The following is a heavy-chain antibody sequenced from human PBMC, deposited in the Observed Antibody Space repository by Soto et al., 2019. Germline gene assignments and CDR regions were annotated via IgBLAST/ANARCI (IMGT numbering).Heavy chain of an antibody. CDR2: TYYRSKWSS. J-gene: IGHJ4*02. D-gene: IGHD3-3*02. Sequence: QVQLRQSGPGLVKPSQTLSLTCAISGDSVSRNGVAWNWIRQSPSRGLEWLGRTYYRSKWSSDYAVSLKSRITINPDTSKSQVSLQLNSVTPEDTAVYYCVRGQHSGFDYWGQGTRVTVSS. CDR3: VRGQHSGFDY. V-gene: IGHV6-1*01. CDR1: GDSVSRNGVA.